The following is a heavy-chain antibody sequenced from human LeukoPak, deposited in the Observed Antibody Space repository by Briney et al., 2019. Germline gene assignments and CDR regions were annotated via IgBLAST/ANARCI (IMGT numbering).Heavy chain of an antibody. CDR2: LHTSGST. Sequence: PSETLSLTCTVSGGSISSYYWSWIRQPAGEGLEWIGRLHTSGSTHYNPSLKSRVTMSVDTSKNQFSLKLNSVTAADTAVYYCARVQPMFISRPHFDSWGQGTLVTVSS. CDR3: ARVQPMFISRPHFDS. CDR1: GGSISSYY. D-gene: IGHD6-13*01. V-gene: IGHV4-4*07. J-gene: IGHJ4*02.